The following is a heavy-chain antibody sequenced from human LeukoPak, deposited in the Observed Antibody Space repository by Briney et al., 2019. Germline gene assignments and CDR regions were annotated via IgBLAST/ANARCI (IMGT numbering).Heavy chain of an antibody. V-gene: IGHV1-46*01. J-gene: IGHJ3*02. CDR1: GYTFTSYY. CDR2: INPSGGST. D-gene: IGHD3-22*01. CDR3: ARDPPYYDSSGYYPLGAFDI. Sequence: ASVKVSCKASGYTFTSYYMHWVRQAPGEGLEWMGIINPSGGSTSYAQKFQGRVTMTRDTSTSTVYMELSSLTSEDTAVYYCARDPPYYDSSGYYPLGAFDIWGQGTMVTVSS.